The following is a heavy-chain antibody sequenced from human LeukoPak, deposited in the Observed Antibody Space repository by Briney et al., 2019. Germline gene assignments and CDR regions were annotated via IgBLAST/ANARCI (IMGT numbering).Heavy chain of an antibody. CDR1: GFTFSSYS. J-gene: IGHJ5*02. V-gene: IGHV3-13*01. D-gene: IGHD3-10*01. CDR2: IGTAGDT. Sequence: GGSLRLSCAASGFTFSSYSMTWVRQAPGKGLEWVSAIGTAGDTYYPGSVKGRFTISRENAKNSLYLQMNSLRAEDTAVYYCAVYGSGFDPWGQGTLVTVSS. CDR3: AVYGSGFDP.